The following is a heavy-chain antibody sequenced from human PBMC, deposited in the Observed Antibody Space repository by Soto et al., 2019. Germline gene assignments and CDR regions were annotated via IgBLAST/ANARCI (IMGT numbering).Heavy chain of an antibody. CDR1: GGTFSTYG. Sequence: QVQLVQSGAEVKKPGSSVKVSCQVSGGTFSTYGITWVRQAPGQGLEWMGRIIPILDIADYAQKFQGRVTLTADRSTNTAYMELSSLRSEYTAVYYCARGAVGVRSESAFDIWGQGTMVTVSS. D-gene: IGHD2-8*02. CDR3: ARGAVGVRSESAFDI. CDR2: IIPILDIA. V-gene: IGHV1-69*02. J-gene: IGHJ3*02.